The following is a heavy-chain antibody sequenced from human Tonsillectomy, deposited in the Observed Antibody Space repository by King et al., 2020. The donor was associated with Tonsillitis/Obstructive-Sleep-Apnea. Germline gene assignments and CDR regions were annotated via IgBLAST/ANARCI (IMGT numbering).Heavy chain of an antibody. CDR3: ARMVAPNWFDP. Sequence: VQLVESGAEVKKPGASVKVSCKASGYTFTSYDITWVRQAPGQGLEWMGWISVYNGNTKYAQKLQGRVTMTTDTSTSTAYMELKSLRSDDTAVYYCARMVAPNWFDPWGQGTLVTVSS. J-gene: IGHJ5*02. V-gene: IGHV1-18*01. CDR1: GYTFTSYD. D-gene: IGHD2-15*01. CDR2: ISVYNGNT.